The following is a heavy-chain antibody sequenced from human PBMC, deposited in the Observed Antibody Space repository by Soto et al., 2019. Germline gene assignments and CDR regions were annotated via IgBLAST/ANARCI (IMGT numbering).Heavy chain of an antibody. V-gene: IGHV1-8*01. CDR2: MNPNSVNT. D-gene: IGHD2-15*01. J-gene: IGHJ4*02. CDR3: AREVACSSYQPIDC. CDR1: GYNFTSYD. Sequence: QVQLVQSGAEVKTPGASVEVSCKDSGYNFTSYDINWARQATGHGLKWMGWMNPNSVNTGYAQKFQGRVTITRDTTINPAYKELSSLRSDDTAVYDGAREVACSSYQPIDCWGQGTMVRVSS.